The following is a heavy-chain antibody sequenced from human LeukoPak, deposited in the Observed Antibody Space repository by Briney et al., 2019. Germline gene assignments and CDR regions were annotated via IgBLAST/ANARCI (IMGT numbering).Heavy chain of an antibody. J-gene: IGHJ3*02. CDR3: AKDPYGDYAWGAFDI. V-gene: IGHV3-23*01. CDR1: GFTVSSNY. CDR2: ISGSGGST. Sequence: GGSLRLSCAASGFTVSSNYMSWVRQAPGKGLEWVSAISGSGGSTYYADSVKGRFTISRDNSKNTLYLQMNSLRAEDTAVYYCAKDPYGDYAWGAFDIWGQGTMVTVSS. D-gene: IGHD4-17*01.